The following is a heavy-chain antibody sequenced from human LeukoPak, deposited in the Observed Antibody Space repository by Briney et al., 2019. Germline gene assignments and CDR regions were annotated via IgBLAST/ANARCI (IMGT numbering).Heavy chain of an antibody. D-gene: IGHD3-22*01. CDR2: INPSGST. CDR1: GGSFSGYH. V-gene: IGHV4-34*01. Sequence: SEALSLTCAVYGGSFSGYHWTWIRQSPGKGLEWIGDINPSGSTYYNPSLKSRLTISVYTSKNQFSLKLRSATAADTAVYYCARGRHDITMIVVVMTSVSYYLDVWGKGTTVTVS. CDR3: ARGRHDITMIVVVMTSVSYYLDV. J-gene: IGHJ6*03.